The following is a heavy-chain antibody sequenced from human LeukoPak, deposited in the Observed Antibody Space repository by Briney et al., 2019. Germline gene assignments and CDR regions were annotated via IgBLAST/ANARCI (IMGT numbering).Heavy chain of an antibody. J-gene: IGHJ4*02. CDR1: GFTFSSYG. V-gene: IGHV3-30*18. Sequence: PGGSLRLSCAASGFTFSSYGMHWVRQAPGKGLEWVAVISYDGSNKYYADSVKGRFTISRDNSKNTLYLQMNSLRAEDTAVYYCAKNGRCSSTSCLDYWGQGTLVTVSS. CDR2: ISYDGSNK. D-gene: IGHD2-2*01. CDR3: AKNGRCSSTSCLDY.